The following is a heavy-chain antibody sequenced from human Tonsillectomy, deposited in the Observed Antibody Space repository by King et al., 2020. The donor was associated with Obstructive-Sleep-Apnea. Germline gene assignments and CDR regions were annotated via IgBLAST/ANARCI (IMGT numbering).Heavy chain of an antibody. CDR1: GGSISSYD. Sequence: QLKESGPGLVKPSETLSLTCSVSGGSISSYDWSWIRQSPGKGVEWIGCIYGSGGTNYSPSLKTRVSISADPSRKQFTLRLRSVSDADTAVYYCARMKQGQQLNYYFHVWGQGTLVTVSS. J-gene: IGHJ4*02. V-gene: IGHV4-59*01. CDR3: ARMKQGQQLNYYFHV. CDR2: IYGSGGT. D-gene: IGHD4-11*01.